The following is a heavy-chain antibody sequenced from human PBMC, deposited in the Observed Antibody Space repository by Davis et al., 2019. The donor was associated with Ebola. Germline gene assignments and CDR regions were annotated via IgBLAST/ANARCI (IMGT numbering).Heavy chain of an antibody. V-gene: IGHV3-48*02. Sequence: GESLKISCAASGFTFSSYSMSWVRQAPGKGLEWVSYISTSSSTIYYANSVKGRFTISRNNAKNSLYLQMNSLRDEDTAVYYCAKAGDNCYSGLDYWGPGTLVTVSA. CDR3: AKAGDNCYSGLDY. CDR2: ISTSSSTI. CDR1: GFTFSSYS. J-gene: IGHJ4*02. D-gene: IGHD3-10*01.